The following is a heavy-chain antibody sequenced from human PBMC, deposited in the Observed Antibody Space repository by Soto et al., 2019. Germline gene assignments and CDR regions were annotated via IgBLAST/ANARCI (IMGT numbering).Heavy chain of an antibody. Sequence: GESLKISCKGSGYSFTSYWISWVRQMPGKGLEWMGRIDPSDSYTNYSPSFQGHVTISADKSISTAYLQWSSLNASDTAMYYCARRAPDARGYSYSYGMDVWGQGTTVNASS. CDR2: IDPSDSYT. J-gene: IGHJ6*01. D-gene: IGHD2-8*01. CDR1: GYSFTSYW. V-gene: IGHV5-10-1*01. CDR3: ARRAPDARGYSYSYGMDV.